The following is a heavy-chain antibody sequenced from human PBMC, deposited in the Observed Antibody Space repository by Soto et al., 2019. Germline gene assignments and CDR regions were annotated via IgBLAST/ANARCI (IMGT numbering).Heavy chain of an antibody. D-gene: IGHD2-8*01. CDR3: ARQWSYCTNGVCYSIFDY. V-gene: IGHV5-10-1*03. CDR2: IDPSDSYT. J-gene: IGHJ4*02. CDR1: GYSFTSYW. Sequence: EVQLVQSGAEVKKPGESLRISCKGSGYSFTSYWISWVRQMPGKGLEWMGRIDPSDSYTNYTPSFQGHVTISADKSISTAYLQWSSLKASDTAMYYCARQWSYCTNGVCYSIFDYWGQGTLVTVSS.